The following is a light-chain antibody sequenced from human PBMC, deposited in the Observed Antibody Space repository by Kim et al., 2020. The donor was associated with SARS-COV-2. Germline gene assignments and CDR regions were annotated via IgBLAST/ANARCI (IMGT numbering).Light chain of an antibody. CDR3: QSADSSGTYVV. J-gene: IGLJ2*01. V-gene: IGLV3-25*03. CDR2: KDS. CDR1: GLPKDF. Sequence: QGKTARITCAGDGLPKDFGYWYQERPGQAPVLGIHKDSGRPSGIPERFSGSTSGTTVTLTISGVQAEDEADYYCQSADSSGTYVVFGGGTQLTVL.